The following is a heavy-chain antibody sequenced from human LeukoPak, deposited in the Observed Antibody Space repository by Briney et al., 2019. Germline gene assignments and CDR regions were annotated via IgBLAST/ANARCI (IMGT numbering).Heavy chain of an antibody. Sequence: GGSLRLSCAASGFTFSSYAMSWVRQAPGKGLEWVSAISGSGGSTYYADSVKGRFTISRDNAKNSLHVQMSSLRAEDTAVYYCARSREKYYYDSSGPNVGYWGQGTLVTVSS. CDR3: ARSREKYYYDSSGPNVGY. CDR2: ISGSGGST. V-gene: IGHV3-23*01. CDR1: GFTFSSYA. D-gene: IGHD3-22*01. J-gene: IGHJ4*02.